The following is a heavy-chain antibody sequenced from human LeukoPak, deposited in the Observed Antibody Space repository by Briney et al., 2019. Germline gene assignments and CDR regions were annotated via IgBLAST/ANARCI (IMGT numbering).Heavy chain of an antibody. J-gene: IGHJ6*02. V-gene: IGHV3-30*19. Sequence: PGGSLRLSCAASGFTFSSYGMHWVRQAPGKGLEWVAVIWYDGSNKYYADSVKGRFTISRDNSKNTLYLQMNSLRAEDTAVYYCARDYYGSGRSSYYYGMDVWGQGTTVTVSS. D-gene: IGHD3-10*01. CDR1: GFTFSSYG. CDR3: ARDYYGSGRSSYYYGMDV. CDR2: IWYDGSNK.